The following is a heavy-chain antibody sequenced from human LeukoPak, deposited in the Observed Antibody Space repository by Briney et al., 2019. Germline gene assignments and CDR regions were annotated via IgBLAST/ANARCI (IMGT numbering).Heavy chain of an antibody. D-gene: IGHD4-17*01. CDR2: IYSGGDT. Sequence: PGGSLRLSCAASGFTVSRNYMSWVRQAPGKGLEWVSAIYSGGDTYYADSVKGRFTISRDNSKNTLYLQMNSLRAEDTAVYSCARSPDYGDYLFGYWGEGTLVTVSS. J-gene: IGHJ4*02. V-gene: IGHV3-66*01. CDR1: GFTVSRNY. CDR3: ARSPDYGDYLFGY.